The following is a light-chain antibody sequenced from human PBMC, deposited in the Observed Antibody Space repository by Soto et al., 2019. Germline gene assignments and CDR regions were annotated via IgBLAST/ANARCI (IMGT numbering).Light chain of an antibody. V-gene: IGLV1-44*01. CDR1: SSNIGSNT. CDR3: APWDDSLNGYV. Sequence: QSVLTQPPSASGTPGQSVTISCSGSSSNIGSNTVNWYQQLPGTAPRLLIYSNNQRPSGVPDRFSGSKSGTSASLAISGLQSEDEADYYCAPWDDSLNGYVFGNGNKVTV. J-gene: IGLJ1*01. CDR2: SNN.